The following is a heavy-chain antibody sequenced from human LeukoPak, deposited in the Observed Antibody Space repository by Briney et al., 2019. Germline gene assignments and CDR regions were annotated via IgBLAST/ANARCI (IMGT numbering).Heavy chain of an antibody. V-gene: IGHV1-18*01. D-gene: IGHD6-19*01. CDR3: ARDRKWLLVHYCDF. CDR2: ISPYNGNT. CDR1: GYTFTTFG. J-gene: IGHJ4*02. Sequence: ASVKVSCKTSGYTFTTFGINCVRLAPGQGPEWLGWISPYNGNTKYAQYFQGRLTLSTDTSKNTAFMELTSLSSHRTGVYYSARDRKWLLVHYCDFWGQGTLVTVSS.